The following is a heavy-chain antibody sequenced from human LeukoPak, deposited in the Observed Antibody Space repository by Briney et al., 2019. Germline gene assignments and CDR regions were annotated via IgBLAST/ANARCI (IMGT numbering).Heavy chain of an antibody. Sequence: SVKVSCKASGGTFSSYAISWVRQAPGQGLEWMGRIIPILGIANYAQKFQGRVTITADKSTSTAYMELSSLRSEDTAVYYCAGYSSGYYFGYWGQGTLVTFSS. V-gene: IGHV1-69*04. CDR2: IIPILGIA. CDR1: GGTFSSYA. CDR3: AGYSSGYYFGY. D-gene: IGHD3-22*01. J-gene: IGHJ4*02.